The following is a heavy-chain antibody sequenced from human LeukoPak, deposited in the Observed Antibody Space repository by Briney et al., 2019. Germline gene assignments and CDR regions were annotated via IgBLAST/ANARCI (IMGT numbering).Heavy chain of an antibody. J-gene: IGHJ5*02. V-gene: IGHV3-33*01. CDR2: IWYDGSNK. CDR3: ARQAESPLNWFDR. CDR1: GFTFCGYG. D-gene: IGHD6-13*01. Sequence: GGSLRLSCAASGFTFCGYGIDWGRQAPGKGLEWVAIIWYDGSNKYYADSVKGRFTISRDNSKNTLYLQMNSLRAEDTAVYYCARQAESPLNWFDRGGQGTLVTVSS.